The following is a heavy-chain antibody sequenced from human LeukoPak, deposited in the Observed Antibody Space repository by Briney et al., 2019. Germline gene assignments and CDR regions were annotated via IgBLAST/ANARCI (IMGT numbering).Heavy chain of an antibody. CDR3: AKDRNYDGSGQVWFDP. D-gene: IGHD3-22*01. CDR1: GGSISSYY. V-gene: IGHV4-4*07. J-gene: IGHJ5*02. Sequence: SETLSLTCTVSGGSISSYYWSWIRQPAGKGLEWIGRIYTSGSTNYNPSLKSRLTTSVDTSKNQFSLKLISVTAADTAVYYCAKDRNYDGSGQVWFDPWAREPWSPSPQ. CDR2: IYTSGST.